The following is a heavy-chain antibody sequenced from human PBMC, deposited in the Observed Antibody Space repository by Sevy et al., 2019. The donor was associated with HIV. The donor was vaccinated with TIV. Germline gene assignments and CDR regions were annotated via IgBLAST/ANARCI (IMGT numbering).Heavy chain of an antibody. V-gene: IGHV3-23*01. J-gene: IGHJ3*02. Sequence: GGSLRLSCVASGFTLRTYAMNWVRQAPGKGLKWVSTIFKSGDVTYYADSVKGRFTIAIDNSKNTVYLHMNSLRAEDTALYFCAGARDDSSGSFDAFDIWGQGTMVTVSS. CDR3: AGARDDSSGSFDAFDI. CDR2: IFKSGDVT. D-gene: IGHD3-22*01. CDR1: GFTLRTYA.